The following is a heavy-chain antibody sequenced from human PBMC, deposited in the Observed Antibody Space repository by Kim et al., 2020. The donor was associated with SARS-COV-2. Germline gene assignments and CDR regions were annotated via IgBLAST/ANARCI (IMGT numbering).Heavy chain of an antibody. D-gene: IGHD3-10*02. CDR2: IKGGGSDK. J-gene: IGHJ2*01. CDR3: ARETYRLFGL. V-gene: IGHV3-7*01. Sequence: GGSLRLSCAASGFTFSNFWMTWVRQAPGKGLEWVSCIKGGGSDKYYADSAKGRFTVSRDNAKNSLYVQLNSLRAEDTAVYYCARETYRLFGLWCRGTLVT. CDR1: GFTFSNFW.